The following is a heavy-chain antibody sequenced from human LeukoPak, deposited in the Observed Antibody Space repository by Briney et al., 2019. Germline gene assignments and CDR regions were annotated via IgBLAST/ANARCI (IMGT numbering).Heavy chain of an antibody. Sequence: PGGSLRLSCAASGFTFSSYAMSWVRQAPGKGLVWVSRINRDGSSTDYADSVKGRFTISRDNAKNTLYLQMNSLRGEDTAVYFCARDAPGNTALDYWGQGTLVTVSS. J-gene: IGHJ4*02. D-gene: IGHD5-18*01. CDR1: GFTFSSYA. V-gene: IGHV3-74*01. CDR3: ARDAPGNTALDY. CDR2: INRDGSST.